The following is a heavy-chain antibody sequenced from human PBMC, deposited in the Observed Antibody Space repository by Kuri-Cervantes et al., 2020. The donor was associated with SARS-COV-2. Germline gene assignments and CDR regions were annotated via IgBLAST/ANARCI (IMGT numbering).Heavy chain of an antibody. Sequence: SETLSLTCTVSGGSISSYYWSWIRQPPGKGLEWIGYIYYSGSTNYNPSLKSRVTISVDTSKNQFSLKLSSVTAADTAVYYCARGTGVLYYFDKWGQGTLVTVSS. V-gene: IGHV4-59*01. J-gene: IGHJ4*02. CDR3: ARGTGVLYYFDK. CDR1: GGSISSYY. D-gene: IGHD3/OR15-3a*01. CDR2: IYYSGST.